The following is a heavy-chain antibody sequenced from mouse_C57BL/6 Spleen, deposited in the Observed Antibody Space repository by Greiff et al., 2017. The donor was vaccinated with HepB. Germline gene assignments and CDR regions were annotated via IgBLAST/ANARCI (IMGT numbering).Heavy chain of an antibody. CDR3: ARRGGCYDEGYYYAMDY. D-gene: IGHD2-12*01. Sequence: QVQLQQPGAELVKPGASVKMSCKASGYTFTSYWITWVKQRPGQGLEWIGDIYPGSGSTNYNEKFKSKATLTVDTSSSTAYMQLSSLTSEDSAVYYCARRGGCYDEGYYYAMDYWGQGASVTVSS. V-gene: IGHV1-55*01. CDR1: GYTFTSYW. J-gene: IGHJ4*01. CDR2: IYPGSGST.